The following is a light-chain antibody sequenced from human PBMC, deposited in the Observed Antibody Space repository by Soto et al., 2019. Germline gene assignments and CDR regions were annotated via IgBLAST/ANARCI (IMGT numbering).Light chain of an antibody. J-gene: IGKJ5*01. Sequence: EIVLTQSPGTLALSPGERATLSCRASQSVTSNYLAWYQQKPGQAPRLLIYGASSRATGIPDRFSGSGSGTDFTLTISRLEPEDFAVYHCLQYVGSPLTFGQGTRLEIK. V-gene: IGKV3-20*01. CDR2: GAS. CDR3: LQYVGSPLT. CDR1: QSVTSNY.